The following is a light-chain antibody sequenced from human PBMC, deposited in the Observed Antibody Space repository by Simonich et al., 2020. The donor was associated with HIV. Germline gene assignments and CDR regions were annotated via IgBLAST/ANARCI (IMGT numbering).Light chain of an antibody. CDR1: KSVLYSSNNKDH. Sequence: DIVMTQSPDSLAVSLGERATINCKSSKSVLYSSNNKDHLAWYQQKPGQPPKLLIYWASTRESGVPDRFSGSGSGTDFTLTISSLQAEDVAVYYCQQYYITPWTFGQGTKVEIK. CDR2: WAS. J-gene: IGKJ1*01. CDR3: QQYYITPWT. V-gene: IGKV4-1*01.